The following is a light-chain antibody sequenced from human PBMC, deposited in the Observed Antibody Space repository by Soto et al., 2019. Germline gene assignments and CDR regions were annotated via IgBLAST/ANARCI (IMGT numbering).Light chain of an antibody. CDR1: QGISSY. CDR3: QQLISYPLT. V-gene: IGKV1-9*01. J-gene: IGKJ4*02. CDR2: AAS. Sequence: DIQLTQSPSFLSASVGDRVTITCRASQGISSYLAWYQQKPGKAPKLLIYAASTLQSGVPSRFSGSGSGTEFPLTISSLQPEDFATYYCQQLISYPLTFGGGTKVEVK.